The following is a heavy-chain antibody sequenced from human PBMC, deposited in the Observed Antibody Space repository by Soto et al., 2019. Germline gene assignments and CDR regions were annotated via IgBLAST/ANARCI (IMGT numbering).Heavy chain of an antibody. V-gene: IGHV3-64D*06. CDR2: VSTSGRST. CDR3: VKQAHGLDGVAFDY. Sequence: GGSLRLSCSASGFIFSESTIYWVRQVPGKGLEAISAVSTSGRSTYYADSVKDRFTISRDNSKNTLFLQMGSLRPEDTAIYYCVKQAHGLDGVAFDYWGQGTQVTVPS. D-gene: IGHD2-15*01. J-gene: IGHJ4*02. CDR1: GFIFSEST.